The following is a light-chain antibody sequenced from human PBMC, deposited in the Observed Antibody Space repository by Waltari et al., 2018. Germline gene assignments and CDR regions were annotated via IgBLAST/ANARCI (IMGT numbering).Light chain of an antibody. CDR2: AVS. J-gene: IGKJ4*01. CDR1: QDISSY. Sequence: CRASQDISSYLAWYQQKPGKAPKLLIYAVSTLQSGVPSRFSGSGSGTDCTLTSRSLQPEDFATYYCQQLNSYPLLTFGGGTKVEVK. V-gene: IGKV1-9*01. CDR3: QQLNSYPLLT.